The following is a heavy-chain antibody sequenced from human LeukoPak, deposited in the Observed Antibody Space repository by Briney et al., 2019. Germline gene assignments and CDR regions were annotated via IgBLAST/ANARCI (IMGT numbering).Heavy chain of an antibody. CDR2: MNPNSGNT. D-gene: IGHD6-19*01. CDR1: GYTFSRYD. J-gene: IGHJ1*01. Sequence: ASVKVSCKASGYTFSRYDINCVRQATGQGLEWMGWMNPNSGNTGYAQTFQGRLNMTRNTSIDTAYMELSSLRSDDTAVYYCARRVGSGWPVQHWGQGTLVTVSS. V-gene: IGHV1-8*01. CDR3: ARRVGSGWPVQH.